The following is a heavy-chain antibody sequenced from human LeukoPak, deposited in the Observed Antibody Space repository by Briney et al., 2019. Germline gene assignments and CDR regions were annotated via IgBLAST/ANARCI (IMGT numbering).Heavy chain of an antibody. Sequence: SETLSLTCAVSGGSISSGGYSWSWTRQPPGKGLEWIGYIYYSGSTYYNPSLKSRVTISVDTSKNQFSLKLSSVTAADTAVYYCARAPGYCSGGSCYSDAFDIWGQGTMVTVSS. CDR1: GGSISSGGYS. J-gene: IGHJ3*02. CDR2: IYYSGST. V-gene: IGHV4-30-4*07. CDR3: ARAPGYCSGGSCYSDAFDI. D-gene: IGHD2-15*01.